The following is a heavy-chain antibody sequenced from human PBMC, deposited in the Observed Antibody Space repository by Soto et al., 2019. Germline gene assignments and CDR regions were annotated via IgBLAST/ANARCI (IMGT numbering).Heavy chain of an antibody. Sequence: QVQLVQSGAEVKKPGASVKVSCKASGYTFTSYGISWVRQAPGQGLEWMGWISAYNGNTNYAQKLHGRVTMTTDTSTSTAYMELRSLRSDDTAVYYCARVWDSSSWGLGYYHYGMDVWGQGTTVTVSS. CDR3: ARVWDSSSWGLGYYHYGMDV. CDR2: ISAYNGNT. CDR1: GYTFTSYG. D-gene: IGHD6-6*01. J-gene: IGHJ6*02. V-gene: IGHV1-18*01.